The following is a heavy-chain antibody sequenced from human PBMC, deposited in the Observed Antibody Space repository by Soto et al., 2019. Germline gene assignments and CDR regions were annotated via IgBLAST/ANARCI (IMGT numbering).Heavy chain of an antibody. J-gene: IGHJ6*03. CDR1: GYTFTGYY. D-gene: IGHD2-2*01. Sequence: GASVKVSCKASGYTFTGYYMHWVRQAPGQGLEWMGWINPNSGGTNYAQKFQGWVTMTRDTSISTAHMELSRLRSDDTAVYYCARGGIVVVPAEGYYYMDVWGKGTTVTVSS. V-gene: IGHV1-2*04. CDR3: ARGGIVVVPAEGYYYMDV. CDR2: INPNSGGT.